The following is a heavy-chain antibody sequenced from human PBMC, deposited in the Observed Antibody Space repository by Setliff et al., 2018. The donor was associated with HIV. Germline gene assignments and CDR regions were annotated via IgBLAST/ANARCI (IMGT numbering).Heavy chain of an antibody. D-gene: IGHD6-19*01. Sequence: PSETLSLTCAVYGETFSGYYWSWIRQTPGKGLEWIGEINHSGSTNYNPSLKSRVTISVDTSKNQFSLKLSSVTAADTAVYYCARDRGSGWTSPFDYWGQGTLVTVSS. CDR1: GETFSGYY. V-gene: IGHV4-34*01. CDR3: ARDRGSGWTSPFDY. CDR2: INHSGST. J-gene: IGHJ4*02.